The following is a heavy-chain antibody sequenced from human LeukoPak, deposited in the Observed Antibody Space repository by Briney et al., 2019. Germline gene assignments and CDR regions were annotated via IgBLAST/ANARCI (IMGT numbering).Heavy chain of an antibody. Sequence: GGSLRLSCAASRFTFSSNWMHWVRQAPGKGLVWVSRINSDGSSTSYADFVKGRFTISRDNAKNTLYLQMNSLRAEDTAVYYCASEGAIPLDAFDMWGQGTMVTVSS. V-gene: IGHV3-74*01. CDR3: ASEGAIPLDAFDM. CDR1: RFTFSSNW. D-gene: IGHD2-21*01. J-gene: IGHJ3*02. CDR2: INSDGSST.